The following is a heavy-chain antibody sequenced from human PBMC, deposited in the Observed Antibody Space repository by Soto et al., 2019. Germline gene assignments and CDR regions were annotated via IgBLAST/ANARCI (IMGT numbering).Heavy chain of an antibody. D-gene: IGHD3-3*01. V-gene: IGHV3-30-3*01. CDR3: ARGYGIEYYDFWSGYYDY. J-gene: IGHJ4*02. Sequence: GGSLRLSCAASGFTFSSYAMHWVRQAPGKGLEWVAVISYDGSNKYYADSVKGRFTISRDNSKNTLYLQMNSLRAEDTAVYYCARGYGIEYYDFWSGYYDYWGQGTLVTVSS. CDR1: GFTFSSYA. CDR2: ISYDGSNK.